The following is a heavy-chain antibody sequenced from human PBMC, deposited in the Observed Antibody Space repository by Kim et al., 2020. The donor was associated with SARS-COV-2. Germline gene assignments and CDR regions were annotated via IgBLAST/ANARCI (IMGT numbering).Heavy chain of an antibody. CDR3: ARNSPLNYYDSSGIFDY. D-gene: IGHD3-22*01. Sequence: ASVKVSCKASGYTFTSYYMHWVRQAPGQGLEWMGIINPSGGSTSYAQKFQGRVTMTRDTSTSTVYMELSSLRSEDTAVYYCARNSPLNYYDSSGIFDYWGQGTLVTVSS. V-gene: IGHV1-46*01. CDR1: GYTFTSYY. CDR2: INPSGGST. J-gene: IGHJ4*02.